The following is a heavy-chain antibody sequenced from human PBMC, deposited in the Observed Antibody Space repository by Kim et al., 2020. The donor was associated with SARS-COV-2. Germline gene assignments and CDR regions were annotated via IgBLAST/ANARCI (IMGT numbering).Heavy chain of an antibody. D-gene: IGHD4-4*01. V-gene: IGHV5-51*01. CDR3: ARLAVTADPYYFDY. Sequence: GESLKISCKGSGYSFTNYWIGWVRQMPGKGLEWMGIIYPDDSDTRYSPSFQGQVTISADKSISTAYLQWSSLKASDTAMYYCARLAVTADPYYFDYWGQGTLVTVSS. CDR2: IYPDDSDT. CDR1: GYSFTNYW. J-gene: IGHJ4*02.